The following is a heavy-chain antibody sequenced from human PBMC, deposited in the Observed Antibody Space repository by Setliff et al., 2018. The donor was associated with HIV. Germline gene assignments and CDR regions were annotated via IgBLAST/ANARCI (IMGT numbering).Heavy chain of an antibody. J-gene: IGHJ4*02. CDR2: INPSDGTT. Sequence: ASVKVSCKASGYTFTSCFMHWVRQAPGQGLEYMGIINPSDGTTDYTQKFQDRVTMTSDTSTSTAYMELRGLRSEDTAIYYCVKEYHTTATDTRVANYFDYWGQGTLVTVSS. CDR3: VKEYHTTATDTRVANYFDY. CDR1: GYTFTSCF. D-gene: IGHD6-13*01. V-gene: IGHV1-46*01.